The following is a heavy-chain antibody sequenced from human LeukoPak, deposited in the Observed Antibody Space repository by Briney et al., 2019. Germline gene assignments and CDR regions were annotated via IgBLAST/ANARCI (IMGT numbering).Heavy chain of an antibody. CDR1: GFTFSSYS. D-gene: IGHD6-13*01. J-gene: IGHJ6*02. CDR2: ISSSSSYI. CDR3: ARDWQYSSSWYGIGYYYYGMDV. V-gene: IGHV3-21*01. Sequence: GGSLRLSCAASGFTFSSYSMNWVRQAPGKGLEWVSSISSSSSYIYYADSVKGRFTISRDNSKNTLYLQMNSLRAEDTAVYYCARDWQYSSSWYGIGYYYYGMDVWGQGTTVTVSS.